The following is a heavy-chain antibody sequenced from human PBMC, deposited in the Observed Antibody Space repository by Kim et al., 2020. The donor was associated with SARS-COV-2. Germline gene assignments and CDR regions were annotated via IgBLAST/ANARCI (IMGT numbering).Heavy chain of an antibody. CDR2: IYHSGST. CDR1: GYSISSGYY. Sequence: SETLSLTCTVSGYSISSGYYWGWIRQPPGKGLEWIGSIYHSGSTYYNPSLKSRVTISVDTSKNQFSLKLSSVTAADTAVYYCAREPTLAYVDYYYYGMDV. J-gene: IGHJ6*01. CDR3: AREPTLAYVDYYYYGMDV. D-gene: IGHD3-16*01. V-gene: IGHV4-38-2*02.